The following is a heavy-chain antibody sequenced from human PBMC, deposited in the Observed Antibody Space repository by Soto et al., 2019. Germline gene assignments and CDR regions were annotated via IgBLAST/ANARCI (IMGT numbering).Heavy chain of an antibody. D-gene: IGHD2-8*01. CDR2: IVPILGIA. CDR1: GGTFSSYT. Sequence: ASVKVSCKASGGTFSSYTISWVRQAPGQGLEWMGRIVPILGIANYAQKFQGRVTITADKSTSTAYMELSSLRSEDTAVYYCARVKYCTNGVCPNYYMDVWGKGTTVTVSS. J-gene: IGHJ6*03. V-gene: IGHV1-69*02. CDR3: ARVKYCTNGVCPNYYMDV.